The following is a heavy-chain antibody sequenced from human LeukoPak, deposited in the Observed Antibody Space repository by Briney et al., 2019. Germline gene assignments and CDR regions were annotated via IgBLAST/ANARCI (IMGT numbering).Heavy chain of an antibody. Sequence: GGSLRLSCAASGFTFSSYTLNWIRQAPGKGLEWVSSISSSSSYIYYADSVKGRFTISRDDAKNSLNLQMNSLRAEDTAVYYCARAGYCSGGSCSLYYYYMDVWGKGTTVTVSS. D-gene: IGHD2-15*01. CDR3: ARAGYCSGGSCSLYYYYMDV. CDR2: ISSSSSYI. J-gene: IGHJ6*03. CDR1: GFTFSSYT. V-gene: IGHV3-21*01.